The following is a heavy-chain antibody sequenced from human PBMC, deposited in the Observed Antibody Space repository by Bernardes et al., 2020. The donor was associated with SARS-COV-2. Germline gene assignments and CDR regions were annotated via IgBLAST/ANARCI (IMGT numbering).Heavy chain of an antibody. D-gene: IGHD4-4*01. CDR3: ARDLTTVTPQGSRYYYGMDV. CDR2: ISSSGSTI. V-gene: IGHV3-11*01. Sequence: GGSLRLSCAASGFTFSDYYMSWIRQAPGKGLEWVSDISSSGSTIYYADSVKGRFTIARDNAKNSVYLQMNSLRAEDTAVYYCARDLTTVTPQGSRYYYGMDVWGQGTTVTVSS. J-gene: IGHJ6*02. CDR1: GFTFSDYY.